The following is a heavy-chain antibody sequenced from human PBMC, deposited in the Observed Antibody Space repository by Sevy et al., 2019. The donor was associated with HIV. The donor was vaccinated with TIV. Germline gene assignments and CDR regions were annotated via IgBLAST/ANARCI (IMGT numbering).Heavy chain of an antibody. Sequence: GGSLRLSCAASGFTFSDYYMSWIRQAPGKGLEWVSYISSSGSTIYYADSVKGRFTISRDNDKNSLYLQMNSLRAEDTAVYYCARGGYYDSRGYYFSFYYGMDVWGQGTTVTVSS. D-gene: IGHD3-22*01. CDR1: GFTFSDYY. CDR2: ISSSGSTI. J-gene: IGHJ6*02. CDR3: ARGGYYDSRGYYFSFYYGMDV. V-gene: IGHV3-11*01.